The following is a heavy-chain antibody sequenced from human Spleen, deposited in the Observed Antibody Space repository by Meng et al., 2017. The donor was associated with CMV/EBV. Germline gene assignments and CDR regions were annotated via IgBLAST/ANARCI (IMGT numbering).Heavy chain of an antibody. CDR2: ISSSSSYI. CDR1: GFTFSSYS. J-gene: IGHJ3*02. V-gene: IGHV3-21*01. D-gene: IGHD3-22*01. CDR3: ARGPLDYDSSGYYFGAFDI. Sequence: GESLKISCAASGFTFSSYSMNWVRQAPGKGPEWVSSISSSSSYIYYADSVKGRFTISRDNSKNTLYLQMNSLRAEDTAVYYCARGPLDYDSSGYYFGAFDIWGQGTMVTVSS.